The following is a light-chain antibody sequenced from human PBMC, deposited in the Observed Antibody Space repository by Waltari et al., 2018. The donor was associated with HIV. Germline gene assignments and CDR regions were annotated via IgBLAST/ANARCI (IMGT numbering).Light chain of an antibody. CDR1: SNNLCNEG. J-gene: IGLJ2*01. CDR3: SAWDSSVNVWI. Sequence: QAGLIQPPSVSKGLGQTATLTCTWTSNNLCNEGAVWLQQFQGHPPSHLSHRDNSRPSDISQRISASRSADTASLTITGLQPGDEADYYCSAWDSSVNVWIFGGGTQLTV. CDR2: RDN. V-gene: IGLV10-54*04.